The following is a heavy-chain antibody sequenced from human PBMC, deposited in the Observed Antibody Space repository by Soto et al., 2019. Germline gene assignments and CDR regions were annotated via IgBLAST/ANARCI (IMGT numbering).Heavy chain of an antibody. CDR3: AATSGYAYYYYMDV. CDR2: VVVGSGNT. D-gene: IGHD5-12*01. Sequence: SVKVSCKASGFTFTSSAMQWVRQARGQRLEWIGWVVVGSGNTNYAQKFQERVTITRDMSTSTAYMELSSLRSEVTAVYYCAATSGYAYYYYMDVWGKGTTVTVSS. J-gene: IGHJ6*03. V-gene: IGHV1-58*02. CDR1: GFTFTSSA.